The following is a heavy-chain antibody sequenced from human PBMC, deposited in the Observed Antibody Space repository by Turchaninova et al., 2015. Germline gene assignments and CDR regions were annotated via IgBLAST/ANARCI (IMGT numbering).Heavy chain of an antibody. CDR3: ATYLD. D-gene: IGHD1-1*01. CDR2: AHYGGGI. J-gene: IGHJ4*02. Sequence: QMQLQESGPGLVKPSETLSLTCTVSGDSIRGKSYSWCWTRQPPGKGLECFGGAHYGGGISYNSSLKNRSTISSDTSRNQFSLKLTSVTAADTAVYYCATYLDWGQGALVIVSS. V-gene: IGHV4-39*01. CDR1: GDSIRGKSYS.